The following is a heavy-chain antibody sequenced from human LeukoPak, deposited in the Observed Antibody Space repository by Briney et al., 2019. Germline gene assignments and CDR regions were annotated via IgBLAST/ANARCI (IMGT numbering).Heavy chain of an antibody. V-gene: IGHV4-34*01. Sequence: SETLSLTCAVYGGSFSGYYWSWIPQPPGKGLEWIGEINHSGSTNYNPSLKSRVTISVDTSKNQFSLKLSSVTAADTAVYYCARARTVLLWFGESEGSYYFDYWGQGTLVTVSS. CDR1: GGSFSGYY. J-gene: IGHJ4*02. CDR2: INHSGST. CDR3: ARARTVLLWFGESEGSYYFDY. D-gene: IGHD3-10*01.